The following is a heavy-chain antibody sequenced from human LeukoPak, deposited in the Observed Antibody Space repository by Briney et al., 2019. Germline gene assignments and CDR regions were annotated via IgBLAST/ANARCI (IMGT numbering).Heavy chain of an antibody. CDR3: ARHPPFGLGFIFEY. Sequence: GGSLRLSCAASGFTVSSNYMSWVRQAPGRGLEWVSVIYSGGSTYYADSVKGRFAISRDNSKNTLYVQMNSLRAEDTAVYYCARHPPFGLGFIFEYWGQGTLVTVSA. D-gene: IGHD3/OR15-3a*01. V-gene: IGHV3-66*04. J-gene: IGHJ4*02. CDR2: IYSGGST. CDR1: GFTVSSNY.